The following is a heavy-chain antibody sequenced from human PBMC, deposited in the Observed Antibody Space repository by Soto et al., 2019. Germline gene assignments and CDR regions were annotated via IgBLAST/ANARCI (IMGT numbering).Heavy chain of an antibody. J-gene: IGHJ4*02. CDR1: GGTFSSYA. V-gene: IGHV1-69*01. CDR2: IIHNFGTA. Sequence: QVQLVQSGAEVKKPGSSVKVSCKASGGTFSSYAISWVRQAPGQGLEWMGGIIHNFGTANYAQKFQGRVTITADESTNTAYLELMSRRSEDAAVYYCARVGGLSGSYRGGEFDYWGQGTLVTVSS. D-gene: IGHD1-26*01. CDR3: ARVGGLSGSYRGGEFDY.